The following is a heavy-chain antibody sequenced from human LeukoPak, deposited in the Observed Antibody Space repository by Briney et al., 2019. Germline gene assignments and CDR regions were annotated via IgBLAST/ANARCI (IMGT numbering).Heavy chain of an antibody. D-gene: IGHD4-17*01. Sequence: GGSPRLSCAASGFTFSSYSMNWVRQAPGKGLEWVSSISSSSSYIYYADSVKGRFTISRDNAKNSLYLQMNSLRAEDTAVYYCARDAPSDDYGDYDPFDYWGQGTLVTVSS. CDR2: ISSSSSYI. CDR3: ARDAPSDDYGDYDPFDY. CDR1: GFTFSSYS. V-gene: IGHV3-21*01. J-gene: IGHJ4*02.